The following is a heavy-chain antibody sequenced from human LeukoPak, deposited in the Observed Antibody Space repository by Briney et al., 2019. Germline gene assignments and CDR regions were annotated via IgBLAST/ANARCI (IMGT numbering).Heavy chain of an antibody. D-gene: IGHD2-2*01. CDR3: ARDRGVVPAANEWDYYYYGMDV. CDR2: IIPIFGTA. CDR1: GGTFSSYA. J-gene: IGHJ6*04. Sequence: ASVKVSCKASGGTFSSYAISWVRQAPGQGLEWMGGIIPIFGTANYAQKFQGRVTITADKSTSTAYMELSSLRSEDTAVYYCARDRGVVPAANEWDYYYYGMDVWGKGTTVTASS. V-gene: IGHV1-69*06.